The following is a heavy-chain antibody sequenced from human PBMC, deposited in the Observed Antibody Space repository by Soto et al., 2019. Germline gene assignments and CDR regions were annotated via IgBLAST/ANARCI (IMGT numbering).Heavy chain of an antibody. D-gene: IGHD3-22*01. Sequence: ASVKVSCKASGGTFSSYAISWVRQAPGQGLEWMGGIIPIFGTANYAQKFQGRVTITADKSTSTAYMELSSLRSEDTAVYYCASAYLGNPYYYDSSGYWPSLHYFDYWGQGTLVTVSS. V-gene: IGHV1-69*06. CDR3: ASAYLGNPYYYDSSGYWPSLHYFDY. J-gene: IGHJ4*02. CDR1: GGTFSSYA. CDR2: IIPIFGTA.